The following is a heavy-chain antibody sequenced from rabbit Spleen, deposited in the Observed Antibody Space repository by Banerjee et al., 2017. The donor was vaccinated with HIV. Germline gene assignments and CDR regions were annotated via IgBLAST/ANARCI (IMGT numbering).Heavy chain of an antibody. J-gene: IGHJ4*01. Sequence: QEQLKETGGGLVQPGGSLTLSCKASGIDLNSNAMSWVRQAPGKGLEWIACINAATAKPVYATWASGRFTISRTSSTTVTLRMTSLTAADRATYFCARDLVGVIGWNFYLWGPGTLVTV. D-gene: IGHD2-1*01. CDR3: ARDLVGVIGWNFYL. CDR2: INAATAKP. CDR1: GIDLNSNA. V-gene: IGHV1S45*01.